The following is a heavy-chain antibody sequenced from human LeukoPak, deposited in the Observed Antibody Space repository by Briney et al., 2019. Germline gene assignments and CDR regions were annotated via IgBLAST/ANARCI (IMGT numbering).Heavy chain of an antibody. Sequence: PSETLSLTCTVYGGSISSSSYYWGWIRQPPGKGLEWIGSIYYSGSTYYNPSLKSRVTISVDTSKNQFSLKLSSVTAADTAVYYCAGPVDGDYWGQGTLVTVSS. CDR2: IYYSGST. V-gene: IGHV4-39*01. J-gene: IGHJ4*02. CDR3: AGPVDGDY. CDR1: GGSISSSSYY.